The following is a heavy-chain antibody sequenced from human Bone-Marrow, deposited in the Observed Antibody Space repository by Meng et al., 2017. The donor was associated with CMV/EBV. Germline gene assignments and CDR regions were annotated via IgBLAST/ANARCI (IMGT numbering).Heavy chain of an antibody. V-gene: IGHV1-69*05. CDR3: ASGTIMIRDYHHHGLDV. D-gene: IGHD3-16*01. CDR2: IIPIFGTA. Sequence: SVKVSCKASGGAFSSYAISWVRQAPGQGLEWMGGIIPIFGTANYAQKFQGRVTITTDESTSTAYMELSSLRSEDTAVYYCASGTIMIRDYHHHGLDVWGHGTAVTVSS. CDR1: GGAFSSYA. J-gene: IGHJ6*02.